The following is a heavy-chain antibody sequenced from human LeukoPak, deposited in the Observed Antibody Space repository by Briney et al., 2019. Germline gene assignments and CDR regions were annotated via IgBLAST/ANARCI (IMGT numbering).Heavy chain of an antibody. Sequence: GGSLRLSCAASGFTFSDYYMSWIRQAPGKGLEWVSYISGSSSYTNYADSVKGRFTISRDNAKNSLFLQMNSLRAEDTAVYYCARGTECYDSSGYPANYWGQGTLVTVSS. CDR3: ARGTECYDSSGYPANY. J-gene: IGHJ4*02. D-gene: IGHD3-22*01. V-gene: IGHV3-11*06. CDR1: GFTFSDYY. CDR2: ISGSSSYT.